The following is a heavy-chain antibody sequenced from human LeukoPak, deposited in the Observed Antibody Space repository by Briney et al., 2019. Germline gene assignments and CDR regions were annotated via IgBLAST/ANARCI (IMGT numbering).Heavy chain of an antibody. V-gene: IGHV3-11*01. CDR1: GFTFSDYY. Sequence: GGSLRLSCAASGFTFSDYYMSWIRQAPGKGLEWVSYISSSGSTVYYADSVKGRFTISRDNAKNSLYLQMNSLRAEDTAVYYCAGGLVRGILDYWGQGTLVTVSS. CDR3: AGGLVRGILDY. J-gene: IGHJ4*02. CDR2: ISSSGSTV. D-gene: IGHD3-10*01.